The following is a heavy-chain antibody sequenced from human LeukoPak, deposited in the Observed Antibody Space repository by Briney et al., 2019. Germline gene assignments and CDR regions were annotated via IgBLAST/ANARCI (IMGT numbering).Heavy chain of an antibody. J-gene: IGHJ4*02. CDR1: GFTLGNYW. CDR2: INTDGSST. D-gene: IGHD2-15*01. Sequence: GGSLRLSCVASGFTLGNYWMHWVRQAPGKGLVWVSHINTDGSSTNYADSVKGRFTISRDNARNTLYLQMNSVRVEDTGVYYCARDLTHCSGGRCHTSPNDCWGQGTQVPVSS. V-gene: IGHV3-74*01. CDR3: ARDLTHCSGGRCHTSPNDC.